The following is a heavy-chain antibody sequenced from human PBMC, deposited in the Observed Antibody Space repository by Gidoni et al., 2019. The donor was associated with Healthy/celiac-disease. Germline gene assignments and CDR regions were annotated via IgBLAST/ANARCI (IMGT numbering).Heavy chain of an antibody. CDR2: ISYDGSNK. J-gene: IGHJ6*01. D-gene: IGHD2-2*03. CDR3: AKSGGYCSSTSCYVYYYGMDV. Sequence: SSYGMHWVRQAPGKGLEWVAVISYDGSNKYYADSVKGRFTISRDNSKNTLYLQMNSLRAEDTAVYYCAKSGGYCSSTSCYVYYYGMDV. V-gene: IGHV3-30*18. CDR1: SSYG.